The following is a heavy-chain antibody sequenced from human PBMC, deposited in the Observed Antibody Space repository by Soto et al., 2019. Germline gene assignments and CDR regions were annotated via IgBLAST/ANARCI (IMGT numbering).Heavy chain of an antibody. CDR1: GYTFTSCG. J-gene: IGHJ6*02. D-gene: IGHD6-13*01. Sequence: AAVKVSCKASGYTFTSCGISWVRQAPGQGLEWMGWISAYNGNTNYAQKLQGRVTMTTDTSTSTAYMELRSLRSDDTAVYYCVRDLGGQQLDYYYYGMDVWGQGTTVTVSS. V-gene: IGHV1-18*01. CDR2: ISAYNGNT. CDR3: VRDLGGQQLDYYYYGMDV.